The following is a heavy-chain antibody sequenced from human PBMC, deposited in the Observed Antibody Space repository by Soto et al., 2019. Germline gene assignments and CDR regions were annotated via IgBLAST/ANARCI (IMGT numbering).Heavy chain of an antibody. J-gene: IGHJ6*02. CDR3: ARDDNGLGNEGYYYGMDV. CDR1: GDSVSSNSAA. Sequence: SQTLSLTCAISGDSVSSNSAAWNWIRHSPSRGLEWLGRTYYRSNWYNDYAVSVKSRITINPDTSKNQFSLQLNSVTPEDTAVYYCARDDNGLGNEGYYYGMDVWGQGTTVTVSS. CDR2: TYYRSNWYN. D-gene: IGHD3-10*01. V-gene: IGHV6-1*01.